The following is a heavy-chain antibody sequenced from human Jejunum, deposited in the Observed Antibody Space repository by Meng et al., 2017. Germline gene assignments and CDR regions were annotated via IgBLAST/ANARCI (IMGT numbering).Heavy chain of an antibody. V-gene: IGHV4-4*02. CDR3: ARDFEALNGV. CDR1: CGSISSSYW. Sequence: QLQESGTGPGTPWGALSLACAVSCGSISSSYWWSWARQSPGKGLEWIGDIYHSGTTNYNPSLKSGVTLSADKSKNQFFLNLSSVTAADTAVYFCARDFEALNGVWGQGTLVTVSS. CDR2: IYHSGTT. J-gene: IGHJ1*01. D-gene: IGHD2-8*01.